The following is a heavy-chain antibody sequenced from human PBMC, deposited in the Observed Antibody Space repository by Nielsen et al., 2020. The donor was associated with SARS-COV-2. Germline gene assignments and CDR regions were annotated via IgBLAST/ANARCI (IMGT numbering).Heavy chain of an antibody. CDR1: GFTFSSYG. Sequence: GESLKISCAASGFTFSSYGMHWVRHAPGRGLEWVAVIWYDGSNKYYADSVKGRITISRDNSKNTLYLQMNSLRAEDTAVYYCARPSIAAGLDYWGQGTLVTVSS. CDR3: ARPSIAAGLDY. D-gene: IGHD6-13*01. J-gene: IGHJ4*02. V-gene: IGHV3-33*01. CDR2: IWYDGSNK.